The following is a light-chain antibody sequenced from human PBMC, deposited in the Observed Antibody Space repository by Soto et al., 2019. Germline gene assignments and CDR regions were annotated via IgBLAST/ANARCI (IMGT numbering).Light chain of an antibody. J-gene: IGLJ1*01. CDR3: CSYAGSNAYV. V-gene: IGLV2-23*02. Sequence: QSVLTQPASVSGSPGQSITISCTGTISDVGSYNLVSWYQQHPGKAPKFMIYGVTKRPSGVSNRFSGSKSGNTASLTISGLQAEDEADYYCCSYAGSNAYVFGTGTKVTVL. CDR2: GVT. CDR1: ISDVGSYNL.